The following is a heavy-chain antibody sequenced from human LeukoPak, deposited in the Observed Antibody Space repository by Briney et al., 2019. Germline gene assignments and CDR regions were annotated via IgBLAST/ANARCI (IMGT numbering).Heavy chain of an antibody. V-gene: IGHV1-18*04. Sequence: ASVKVSCKASGYTFSDYYIHWVRQAPGQGLEWMGWISAYNGNTNYAQKLQGRVTMTTDTSTSTAYMELRSLRSDDTAVYYCAREIGIAVAGTSDYWGQGTLVTVSS. D-gene: IGHD6-19*01. CDR2: ISAYNGNT. CDR3: AREIGIAVAGTSDY. J-gene: IGHJ4*02. CDR1: GYTFSDYY.